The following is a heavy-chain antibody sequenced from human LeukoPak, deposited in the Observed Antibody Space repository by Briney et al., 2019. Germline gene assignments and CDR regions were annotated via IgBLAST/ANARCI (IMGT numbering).Heavy chain of an antibody. J-gene: IGHJ5*02. CDR3: ARGWSSSSLWFHP. V-gene: IGHV4-59*01. CDR2: IYYSGST. CDR1: GGSISSYY. Sequence: SETLSLTCTVSGGSISSYYWSWIRHPPGKGLEWIGYIYYSGSTNYNPSLKSRVTISVDTSKKQFSLKLSSVTAADTAVYYCARGWSSSSLWFHPWGQGTLVTVSS. D-gene: IGHD6-6*01.